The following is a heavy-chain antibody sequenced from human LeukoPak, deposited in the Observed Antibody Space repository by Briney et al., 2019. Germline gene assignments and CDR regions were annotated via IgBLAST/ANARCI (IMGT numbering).Heavy chain of an antibody. D-gene: IGHD3-22*01. CDR1: GFTFSSYG. CDR3: ARDPVPYYDRGTGHFDY. J-gene: IGHJ4*02. Sequence: GGSLRLSCAASGFTFSSYGMHWVRQAPGKGLEWVAVIWYDGSNKYYADSVKGRFTISRDNSKNTLYLQMNSLRAEDTAVYYCARDPVPYYDRGTGHFDYWGQGTLVTVSS. V-gene: IGHV3-33*01. CDR2: IWYDGSNK.